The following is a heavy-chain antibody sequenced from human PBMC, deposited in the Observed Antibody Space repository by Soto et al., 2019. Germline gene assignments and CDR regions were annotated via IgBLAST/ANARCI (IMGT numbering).Heavy chain of an antibody. CDR1: GFDFGSFG. J-gene: IGHJ6*02. D-gene: IGHD2-15*01. CDR2: IVVGNGNT. CDR3: STDRPDIAKVWPA. V-gene: IGHV1-58*02. Sequence: GASVKVSCKASGFDFGSFGMQWVRQAHGQGLEWIGWIVVGNGNTNYAPQFRGRVTITRDMSTRTTYIDLYNLRSEDTAVYFCSTDRPDIAKVWPAWGQGSSVIVSS.